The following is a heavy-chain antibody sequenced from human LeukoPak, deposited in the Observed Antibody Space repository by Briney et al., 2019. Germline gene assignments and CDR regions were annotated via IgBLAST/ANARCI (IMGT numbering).Heavy chain of an antibody. V-gene: IGHV1-18*01. CDR3: ARDSSPDWSGSNWFDP. CDR1: GYTFTSYG. CDR2: ISAYNGNT. D-gene: IGHD3-3*01. J-gene: IGHJ5*02. Sequence: ASVKVSCKASGYTFTSYGISWVRQAPGQGLEWMGWISAYNGNTNYAQKLQGRVTMTTDTSTSTAYMELRSLRSDDTAVYYCARDSSPDWSGSNWFDPWGQGTLVTVSS.